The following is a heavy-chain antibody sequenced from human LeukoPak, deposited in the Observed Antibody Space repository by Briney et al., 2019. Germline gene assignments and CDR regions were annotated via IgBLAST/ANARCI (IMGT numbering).Heavy chain of an antibody. J-gene: IGHJ5*02. D-gene: IGHD5-24*01. Sequence: ASVTVSCKAFGYTFTSNYMHWVRQAPGQGPEWMGVISPSGGSKTYAQKFQGRVTLTRDMSTSKDYLELSSLRSEDTAVYYCARDNSVRDEAWWFNPWGQVTLVTVSS. CDR3: ARDNSVRDEAWWFNP. V-gene: IGHV1-46*01. CDR1: GYTFTSNY. CDR2: ISPSGGSK.